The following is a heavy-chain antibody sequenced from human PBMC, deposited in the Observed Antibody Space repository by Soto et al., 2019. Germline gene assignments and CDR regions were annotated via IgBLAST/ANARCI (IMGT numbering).Heavy chain of an antibody. CDR2: ISGSGGST. CDR3: AKDFCLAGYNPYYYGMDV. CDR1: GFTFSSYA. Sequence: PGGSLRLSCAASGFTFSSYAMSWVRQAPGKGLEWVSAISGSGGSTYYADSVKGRFTISRDNSKNTLYLQMNSLRAEDTAVYYSAKDFCLAGYNPYYYGMDVWGQGTTVTVSS. D-gene: IGHD3-9*01. V-gene: IGHV3-23*01. J-gene: IGHJ6*02.